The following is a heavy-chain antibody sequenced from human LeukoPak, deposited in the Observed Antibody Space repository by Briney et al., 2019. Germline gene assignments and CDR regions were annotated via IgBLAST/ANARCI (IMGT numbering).Heavy chain of an antibody. CDR2: IKSDGST. D-gene: IGHD3-10*01. CDR1: GFTFSRCW. V-gene: IGHV3-74*01. J-gene: IGHJ5*01. Sequence: GGSLRLSCAASGFTFSRCWMHWVRQTPGKGLMWVARIKSDGSTIYADSVQGRFTISRDNAKNTVYLQMNSLRVDDTAIYYCTRAITYFYGSVTYDWFDSWGQGTRVTVSS. CDR3: TRAITYFYGSVTYDWFDS.